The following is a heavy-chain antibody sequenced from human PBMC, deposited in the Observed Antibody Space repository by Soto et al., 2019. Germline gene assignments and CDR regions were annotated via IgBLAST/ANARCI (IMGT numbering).Heavy chain of an antibody. J-gene: IGHJ6*02. CDR1: GFTFSSYA. CDR2: ISSNGGST. V-gene: IGHV3-64*01. Sequence: EVQLVESGGGLVQPGGSLRLSCAASGFTFSSYAMHWVRQAPGKGLEYVSVISSNGGSTYYANSVKGRFTISRDNSKNPLYLQMGSLRAEDMAVSYCARGIFDAYGMHVWGQGTTVTVSS. D-gene: IGHD2-15*01. CDR3: ARGIFDAYGMHV.